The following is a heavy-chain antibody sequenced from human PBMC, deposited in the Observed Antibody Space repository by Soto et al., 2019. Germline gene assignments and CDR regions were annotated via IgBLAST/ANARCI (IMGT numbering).Heavy chain of an antibody. CDR2: IYYSGST. J-gene: IGHJ6*02. Sequence: SETLYLTCTVSDGSISSSSYYWGWFRQPPGKGLEWIGSIYYSGSTYYNPSLKSRVTISVDTSKNQFSLKLSSVTAADTAVYYCARRSSGPSSYGMDVWGQGTMVTVSS. CDR1: DGSISSSSYY. D-gene: IGHD6-19*01. CDR3: ARRSSGPSSYGMDV. V-gene: IGHV4-39*01.